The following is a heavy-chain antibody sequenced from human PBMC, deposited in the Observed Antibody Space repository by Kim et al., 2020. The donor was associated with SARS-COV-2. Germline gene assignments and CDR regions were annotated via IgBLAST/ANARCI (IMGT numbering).Heavy chain of an antibody. V-gene: IGHV3-43*01. CDR2: ISWDGGST. CDR1: GFTFDDYT. Sequence: GGSLRLSCAASGFTFDDYTMHWVRQAPGKGLEWVSLISWDGGSTYYADSVKGRFTISRDNSKNSLYLQMNSLRTEDTALYYCAKDTTIEHSYGPFDYWGQGTLVTVSS. J-gene: IGHJ4*02. D-gene: IGHD5-18*01. CDR3: AKDTTIEHSYGPFDY.